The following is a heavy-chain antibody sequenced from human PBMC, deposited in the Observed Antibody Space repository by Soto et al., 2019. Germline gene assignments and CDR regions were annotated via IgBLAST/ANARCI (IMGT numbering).Heavy chain of an antibody. J-gene: IGHJ4*02. V-gene: IGHV4-39*01. Sequence: QLQLQESGPGLVKPSETLSLTCTVSGGSISSSNYYWGWIRQPPGKGLEWIGSIYSSGSTYSNPSLKSRVTISVDTSKNQFSLKLSSVTAADTAVYYCAKPSGSYLYYFDYWGQGTLVTVSS. CDR2: IYSSGST. CDR3: AKPSGSYLYYFDY. CDR1: GGSISSSNYY. D-gene: IGHD1-26*01.